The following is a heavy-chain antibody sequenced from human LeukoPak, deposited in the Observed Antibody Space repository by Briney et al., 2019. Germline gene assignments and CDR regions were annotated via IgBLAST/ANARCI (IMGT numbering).Heavy chain of an antibody. CDR2: INAANSDT. V-gene: IGHV1-3*01. Sequence: ASVKVYCKASGYTFTTYSIHWVSQAPGQRLEWMGWINAANSDTKYSQRFQGRVTITRDTSASTAYMELSSLRSEDTAVYYCARASPYNWFDPRGQGTPVTVSS. CDR1: GYTFTTYS. CDR3: ARASPYNWFDP. J-gene: IGHJ5*02.